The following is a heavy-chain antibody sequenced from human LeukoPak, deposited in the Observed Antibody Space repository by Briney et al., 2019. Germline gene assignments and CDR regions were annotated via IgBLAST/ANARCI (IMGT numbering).Heavy chain of an antibody. V-gene: IGHV4-4*02. CDR2: IYHSGST. D-gene: IGHD5-18*01. J-gene: IGHJ4*02. CDR3: ARGQGSYGDY. Sequence: SETLSLTCAVSGGSISNSNWWNWVRQPPGKGLEWIGEIYHSGSTNYNPSLRSRVTISVDRSKNQFALKLTPVTAADTTVYYCARGQGSYGDYWGQGTLVIVSS. CDR1: GGSISNSNW.